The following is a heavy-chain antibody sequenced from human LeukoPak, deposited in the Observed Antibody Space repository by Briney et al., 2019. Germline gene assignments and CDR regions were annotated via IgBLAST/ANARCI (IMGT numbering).Heavy chain of an antibody. CDR2: INTNTGNP. V-gene: IGHV7-4-1*02. D-gene: IGHD5-18*01. CDR1: GYTFTSYA. J-gene: IGHJ3*02. Sequence: GASVKVSCKASGYTFTSYAMNWVRQAPGQGLEWMGWINTNTGNPTYAQGFTGRFVFSLDTSVSTAYLQISSLKAEDTAVYYCARGFGDVDTAMANGDDAFDIWGQGTMVTVSS. CDR3: ARGFGDVDTAMANGDDAFDI.